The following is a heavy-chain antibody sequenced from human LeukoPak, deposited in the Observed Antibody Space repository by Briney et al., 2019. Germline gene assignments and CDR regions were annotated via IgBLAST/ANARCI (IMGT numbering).Heavy chain of an antibody. CDR3: ARDGLYDSSGYYMDS. J-gene: IGHJ4*02. Sequence: KPSETLSLTCTVSGGAISSYYWSWIRQPPGKGLEWIGYIYYSGGTKYNPSLMSRVTISVDRAQNQFSLGLKSVTAADTAVYYCARDGLYDSSGYYMDSWGQGTLVIVSS. D-gene: IGHD3-22*01. CDR2: IYYSGGT. CDR1: GGAISSYY. V-gene: IGHV4-59*01.